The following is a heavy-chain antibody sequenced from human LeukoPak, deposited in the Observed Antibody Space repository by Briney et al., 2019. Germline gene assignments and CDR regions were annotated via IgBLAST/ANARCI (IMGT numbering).Heavy chain of an antibody. CDR2: INPSGGST. CDR3: ARTYYYDSNWFDP. V-gene: IGHV1-46*01. J-gene: IGHJ5*02. Sequence: ASVKVSCKASGYTFTSYYMHWVRQAPGQGLEWMGIINPSGGSTSYAQKFQGRVTMTRDMSTSTDYLELSRLRSDDTAVYYCARTYYYDSNWFDPWGQGTLVTVSS. CDR1: GYTFTSYY. D-gene: IGHD3-22*01.